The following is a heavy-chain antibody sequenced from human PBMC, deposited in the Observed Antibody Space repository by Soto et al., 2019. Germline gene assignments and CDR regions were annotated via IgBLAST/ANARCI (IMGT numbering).Heavy chain of an antibody. Sequence: PSQTLSLTCAISGDSVSSNSAAWNWIRQSPSRGLEWLGRTYYRSKWYNDYAVSVKSRITINPDTSKNQFSLQLNSATPEDTAVYYCARGGITIFGVVSYYYYGMDVWGQGTTVTVSS. J-gene: IGHJ6*02. D-gene: IGHD3-3*01. CDR1: GDSVSSNSAA. V-gene: IGHV6-1*01. CDR2: TYYRSKWYN. CDR3: ARGGITIFGVVSYYYYGMDV.